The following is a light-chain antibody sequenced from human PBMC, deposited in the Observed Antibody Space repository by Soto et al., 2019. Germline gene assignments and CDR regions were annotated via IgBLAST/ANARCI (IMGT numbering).Light chain of an antibody. J-gene: IGKJ4*01. Sequence: EFVLTQSPGTLCLSPGERATLSCRASQTVRNNYLAWYQQKPGQAPRLLIYDASSRATGIPDRFSGGGSGTDFTLTISRLEPEDFAVDYCQQFSSYPLTFGGGTKVDIK. CDR1: QTVRNNY. V-gene: IGKV3-20*01. CDR2: DAS. CDR3: QQFSSYPLT.